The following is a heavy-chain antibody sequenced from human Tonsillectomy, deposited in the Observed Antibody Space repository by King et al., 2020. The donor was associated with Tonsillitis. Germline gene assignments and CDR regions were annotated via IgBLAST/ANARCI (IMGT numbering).Heavy chain of an antibody. CDR1: GFTFSSYG. D-gene: IGHD6-19*01. J-gene: IGHJ4*02. V-gene: IGHV3-30*18. Sequence: VQLVESGGGVVQPGRSLRLSCAASGFTFSSYGIHWVRQAPGKGLEWVAVISSDGSKKYYADSVRGRFTISRDNSKNTLYLQMNSLGADDTAVYYCAKARQWLVHFDYWGQGTLVTVSS. CDR2: ISSDGSKK. CDR3: AKARQWLVHFDY.